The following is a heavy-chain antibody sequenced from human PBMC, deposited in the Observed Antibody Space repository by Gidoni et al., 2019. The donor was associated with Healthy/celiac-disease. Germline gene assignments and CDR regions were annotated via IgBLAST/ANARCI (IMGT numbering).Heavy chain of an antibody. Sequence: EVQSLESVGGLVQPGGSLSLSCAASGFTFSSYAMSWGGQAPGKGLEWVSAISGSCYSTYYADSVKGRFTISRDNSKNTLYLQMNSRRAEDTAVYYCAKGYGSGSYYWFDPWGQGTLVTVSS. CDR2: ISGSCYST. D-gene: IGHD3-10*01. J-gene: IGHJ5*02. CDR1: GFTFSSYA. CDR3: AKGYGSGSYYWFDP. V-gene: IGHV3-23*01.